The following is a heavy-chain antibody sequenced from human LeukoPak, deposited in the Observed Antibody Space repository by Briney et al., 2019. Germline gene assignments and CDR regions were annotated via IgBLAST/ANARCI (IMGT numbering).Heavy chain of an antibody. CDR2: IKQDGSEK. Sequence: GGSLRLSCAASGFTFSSYWMSWVRQAPGKGLEWVANIKQDGSEKYNVDSVKGRFTISRDNAKNSLYLQMNSLRAEDTAVYYCARLMVRGANDYWGQGTLVTVSS. D-gene: IGHD3-10*01. J-gene: IGHJ4*02. V-gene: IGHV3-7*01. CDR3: ARLMVRGANDY. CDR1: GFTFSSYW.